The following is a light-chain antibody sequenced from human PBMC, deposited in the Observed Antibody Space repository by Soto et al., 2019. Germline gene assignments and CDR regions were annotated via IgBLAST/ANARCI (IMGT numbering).Light chain of an antibody. V-gene: IGKV3D-11*01. Sequence: EIVLTQSPATLYLSTGERASLSCRASQGVSSYLAWYQQKPGQAPRLLIYDASNRATGIPARFSGSGPGTDFTLTISSLEPEDFAVYYCQQYGSSPPNTFGQGTRLEIK. CDR3: QQYGSSPPNT. CDR1: QGVSSY. J-gene: IGKJ5*01. CDR2: DAS.